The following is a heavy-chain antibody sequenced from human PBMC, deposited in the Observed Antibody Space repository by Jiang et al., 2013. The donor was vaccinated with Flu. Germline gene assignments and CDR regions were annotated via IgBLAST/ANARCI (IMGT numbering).Heavy chain of an antibody. J-gene: IGHJ4*02. CDR1: GFTFSSYS. CDR3: ARERYDYVWGSYYTFDY. D-gene: IGHD3-16*01. Sequence: RLSCAASGFTFSSYSMNWVRQAPGKGLEWVSSISSSSSYIYYADSVKGRFTISRDNAKNSLYLQMNSLRAEDTAVYYCARERYDYVWGSYYTFDYWGQGTLVTVSS. CDR2: ISSSSSYI. V-gene: IGHV3-21*01.